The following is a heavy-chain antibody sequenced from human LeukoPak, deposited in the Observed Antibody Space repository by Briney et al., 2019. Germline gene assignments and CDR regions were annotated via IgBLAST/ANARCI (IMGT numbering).Heavy chain of an antibody. D-gene: IGHD5-18*01. CDR2: ISGSGGST. V-gene: IGHV3-23*01. J-gene: IGHJ4*02. CDR3: AKVSRNTAMVGYFDY. CDR1: GFTFSSYA. Sequence: GGSLRLSCAASGFTFSSYAMSWVRQAPGKGLEWVSAISGSGGSTYYADSVKGRFTISRDNSKNTLYLQMNSLRAEDTAVYYWAKVSRNTAMVGYFDYWGQGTLVTVSS.